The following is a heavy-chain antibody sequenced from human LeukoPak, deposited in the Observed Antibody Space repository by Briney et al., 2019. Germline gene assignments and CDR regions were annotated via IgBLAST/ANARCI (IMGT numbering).Heavy chain of an antibody. V-gene: IGHV1-2*02. D-gene: IGHD3-16*01. CDR3: AIGLGEYYYYYMDV. J-gene: IGHJ6*03. Sequence: VASVKVSCKASGYTFTGYYMHWVRQAPGQGLEWMGWINPNSGGTNYAQKFQGRVTMTRDTSISTAYMELSRLRSDDTAVYYCAIGLGEYYYYYMDVWGKGTTVTVSS. CDR1: GYTFTGYY. CDR2: INPNSGGT.